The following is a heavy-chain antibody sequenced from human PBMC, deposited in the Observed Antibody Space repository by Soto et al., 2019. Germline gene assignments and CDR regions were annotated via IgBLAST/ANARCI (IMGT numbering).Heavy chain of an antibody. D-gene: IGHD6-6*01. J-gene: IGHJ1*01. CDR2: MNPNSGNT. CDR1: GYSFTSYD. Sequence: QVQLVQSGAEVKKPGASVKVSCKASGYSFTSYDINWVRQATGQGLEWIGWMNPNSGNTGYAQKFQGSVTMTRNTSISTAYMELSSLRSEDTAVYYCARVSMGSSSEDFQHWGQGTLVTVSS. CDR3: ARVSMGSSSEDFQH. V-gene: IGHV1-8*01.